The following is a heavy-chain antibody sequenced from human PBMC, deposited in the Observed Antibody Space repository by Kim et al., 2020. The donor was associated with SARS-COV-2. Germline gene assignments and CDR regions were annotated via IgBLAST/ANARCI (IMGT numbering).Heavy chain of an antibody. Sequence: NHNPSHQSRVTLSIDTSKNQFSLKLTSVTAADTALYYGARAVHDYGDYSDFWGQGTLVTVSS. CDR3: ARAVHDYGDYSDF. D-gene: IGHD4-17*01. J-gene: IGHJ4*02. V-gene: IGHV4-59*01.